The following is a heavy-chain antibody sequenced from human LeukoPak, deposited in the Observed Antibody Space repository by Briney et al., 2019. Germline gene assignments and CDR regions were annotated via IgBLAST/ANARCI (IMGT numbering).Heavy chain of an antibody. V-gene: IGHV1-2*02. D-gene: IGHD2-2*01. Sequence: ASVKVSCKASGYSFTGYYLHWVRQAPGQGLEWMGWINPNSGDTNYAQKFQGRVTMTRDTSISTAYMELSRLRSDDTGVYYCARDVGEYCSSTNCYASHYWGQGTLVTVSS. CDR2: INPNSGDT. CDR1: GYSFTGYY. J-gene: IGHJ4*02. CDR3: ARDVGEYCSSTNCYASHY.